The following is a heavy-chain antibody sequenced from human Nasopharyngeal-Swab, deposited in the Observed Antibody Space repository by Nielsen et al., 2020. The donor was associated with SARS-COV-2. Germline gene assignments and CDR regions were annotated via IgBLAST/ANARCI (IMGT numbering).Heavy chain of an antibody. CDR2: IYYGGST. CDR1: GGSISSYY. Sequence: GSLRLSCTVSGGSISSYYWSWIRQPPGKGLEWIGYIYYGGSTNYNPSLKSRVTISVDTSKNQFSLKLSSVTAADTAVYYCARHANYDYVWGSYRPHDAFDIWGQGTMVTVSS. D-gene: IGHD3-16*02. J-gene: IGHJ3*02. CDR3: ARHANYDYVWGSYRPHDAFDI. V-gene: IGHV4-59*08.